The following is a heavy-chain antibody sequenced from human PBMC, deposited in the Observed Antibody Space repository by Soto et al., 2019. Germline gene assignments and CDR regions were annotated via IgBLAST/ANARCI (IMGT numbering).Heavy chain of an antibody. D-gene: IGHD1-26*01. CDR1: GFSFTTTGVG. V-gene: IGHV2-5*02. CDR3: TQVYGSGSWGWYFHS. J-gene: IGHJ4*02. CDR2: VFWDGGE. Sequence: QITLRESGPSLVKPTETLTLTCTFSGFSFTTTGVGVGWIRQPPGKALEWLAVVFWDGGERYSPSLKSRVTITKDTSKDQVVLTMTNMDPADTATYYCTQVYGSGSWGWYFHSWGQGTLVTVSS.